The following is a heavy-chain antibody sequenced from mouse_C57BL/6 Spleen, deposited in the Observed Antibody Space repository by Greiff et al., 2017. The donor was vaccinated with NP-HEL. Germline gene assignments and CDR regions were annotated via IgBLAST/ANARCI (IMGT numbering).Heavy chain of an antibody. CDR2: ISDGGSYT. D-gene: IGHD3-3*01. V-gene: IGHV5-4*03. J-gene: IGHJ1*03. Sequence: EVKVVESGGGLVKPGGSLKLSCAASGFTFSSYAMSWVRQTPEKRLEWVATISDGGSYTYYPDNVKGRFTISRDNAKNNLYLQMSHLKSEDTAMYYCARARGNFDVWGTGTTVTVSS. CDR3: ARARGNFDV. CDR1: GFTFSSYA.